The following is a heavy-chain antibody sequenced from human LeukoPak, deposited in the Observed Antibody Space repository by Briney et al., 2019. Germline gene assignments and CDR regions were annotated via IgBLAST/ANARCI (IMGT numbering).Heavy chain of an antibody. CDR3: ASRINLELRYGMDV. CDR1: GGSISSSSYY. CDR2: IYYSGST. D-gene: IGHD1-7*01. J-gene: IGHJ6*04. V-gene: IGHV4-39*07. Sequence: SETLSLTCTVSGGSISSSSYYWGWIRQPLGKGLEWIGSIYYSGSTYYNPSLKSRVTISVDTSKNQFSLKLSSVTAADTAVYYCASRINLELRYGMDVWGRGTTVTVSS.